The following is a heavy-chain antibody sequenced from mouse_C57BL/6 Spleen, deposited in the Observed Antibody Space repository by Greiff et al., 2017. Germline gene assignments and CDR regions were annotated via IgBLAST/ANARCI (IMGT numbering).Heavy chain of an antibody. CDR3: ARSYYDYGEAWFAY. J-gene: IGHJ3*01. D-gene: IGHD2-4*01. CDR1: GYAFSSYW. CDR2: IYPGDGDT. Sequence: QVQLKQSGAELVKPGASVKISCKASGYAFSSYWMNWVKQRPGKGLEWIGQIYPGDGDTNYNGKFKGKATLTADKSSSTAYMQLSSLTSEDSAVYFCARSYYDYGEAWFAYWGQGTLVTVSA. V-gene: IGHV1-80*01.